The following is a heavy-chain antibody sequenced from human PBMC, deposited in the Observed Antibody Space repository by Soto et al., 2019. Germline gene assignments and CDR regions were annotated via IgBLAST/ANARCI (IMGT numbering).Heavy chain of an antibody. CDR3: AAIRGAGAGSRRYYYYGMDF. J-gene: IGHJ6*02. CDR1: GFTFTSSA. CDR2: IVVGSGNT. Sequence: GASVKVSCKASGFTFTSSAVQWVRQARGQRLEWIGWIVVGSGNTNYAQKFQERVTITRDMSTSTAYMELSSLRSEDTAVYYCAAIRGAGAGSRRYYYYGMDFWGQGTTVTVSS. D-gene: IGHD3-10*01. V-gene: IGHV1-58*01.